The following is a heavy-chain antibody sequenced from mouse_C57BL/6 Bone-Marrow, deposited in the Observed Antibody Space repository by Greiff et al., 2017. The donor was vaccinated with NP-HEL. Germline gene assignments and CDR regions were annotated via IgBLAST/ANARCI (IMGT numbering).Heavy chain of an antibody. J-gene: IGHJ2*01. D-gene: IGHD4-1*01. Sequence: VQRVESGAELVRPGASVKLSCKASGYTFTDYYINWVKQRPGQGLEWIARIYPGSGNTYYNEKFKGKATLTAEKSSSTAYMQLSSLTSEDSAVYFCARYWDWGQGTTLTVSS. CDR2: IYPGSGNT. CDR1: GYTFTDYY. CDR3: ARYWD. V-gene: IGHV1-76*01.